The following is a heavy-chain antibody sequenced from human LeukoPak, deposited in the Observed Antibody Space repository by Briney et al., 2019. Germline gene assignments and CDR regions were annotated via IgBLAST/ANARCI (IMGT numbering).Heavy chain of an antibody. CDR3: ARAVKYCSGGSCYLPINYYYGMDV. CDR1: GFTFSIYS. Sequence: GGSLRLSCAASGFTFSIYSMNWVRQAPGKGLEWVSYISSSSSTIYYADSVKGRFTISRDNAKNSLYLQMNSLRDEDTAVYYCARAVKYCSGGSCYLPINYYYGMDVWGQGTTVTVSS. V-gene: IGHV3-48*02. D-gene: IGHD2-15*01. CDR2: ISSSSSTI. J-gene: IGHJ6*02.